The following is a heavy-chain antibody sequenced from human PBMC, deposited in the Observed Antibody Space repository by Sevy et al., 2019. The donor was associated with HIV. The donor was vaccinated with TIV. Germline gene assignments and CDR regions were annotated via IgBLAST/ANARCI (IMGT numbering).Heavy chain of an antibody. CDR1: GGTFSSYG. Sequence: ASVKVSCKASGGTFSSYGISWVRQAPGQGLEWLGGIIPILGTVNYAQKFQGRVTITVDESTKTASMELSSLRSEDTAVYYCARGGGNGWYYFDYWGQETLVTVSS. D-gene: IGHD6-19*01. CDR3: ARGGGNGWYYFDY. V-gene: IGHV1-69*13. CDR2: IIPILGTV. J-gene: IGHJ4*02.